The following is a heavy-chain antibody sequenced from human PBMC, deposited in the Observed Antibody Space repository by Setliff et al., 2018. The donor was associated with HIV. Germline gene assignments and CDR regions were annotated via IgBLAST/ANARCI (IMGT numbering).Heavy chain of an antibody. V-gene: IGHV4-59*11. J-gene: IGHJ1*01. CDR1: GGSISSHF. Sequence: SETLSLTCTVSGGSISSHFWSWIRQPPEKGLEWIGSIYYSGSTNYNPSLKSRVTISLDTSKNQFSLKLSSVTAADTAVYYCARPGVRQWGTSGYYEFFQQWGQGTLVTVSS. D-gene: IGHD3-22*01. CDR3: ARPGVRQWGTSGYYEFFQQ. CDR2: IYYSGST.